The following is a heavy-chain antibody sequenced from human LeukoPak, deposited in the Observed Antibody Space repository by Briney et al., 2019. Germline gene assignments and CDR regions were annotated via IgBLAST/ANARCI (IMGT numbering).Heavy chain of an antibody. CDR2: IYTSGST. J-gene: IGHJ4*02. Sequence: SETLSLTCTVSGGSISGYYWSWIRQPAGKGLEWIGRIYTSGSTNYNPSLKSRVTMSVDTSKNQFSLKLSSVTAADTAVYYCARGLELPTPYFDYWGQGTLVTVSS. CDR1: GGSISGYY. V-gene: IGHV4-4*07. CDR3: ARGLELPTPYFDY. D-gene: IGHD1-7*01.